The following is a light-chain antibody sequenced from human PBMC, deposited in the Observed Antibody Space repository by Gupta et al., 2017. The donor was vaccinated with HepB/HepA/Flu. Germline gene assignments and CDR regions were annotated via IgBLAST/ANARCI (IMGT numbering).Light chain of an antibody. J-gene: IGKJ1*01. CDR3: MQATQFPWT. CDR2: KIS. CDR1: QSVIHSDGNTY. V-gene: IGKV2-24*01. Sequence: DIVMTQTPLSSPVTLGQPASISCRSSQSVIHSDGNTYLSWLQQRPGQPPRLLIYKISKRFSGVPDRFSGSGAGTDFTLKISRVEAEDVGVYYCMQATQFPWTFGQGTKVEIK.